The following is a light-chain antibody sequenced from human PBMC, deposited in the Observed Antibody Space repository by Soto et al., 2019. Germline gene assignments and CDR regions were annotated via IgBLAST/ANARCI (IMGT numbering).Light chain of an antibody. CDR1: QTVSDNS. CDR2: GAS. J-gene: IGKJ1*01. Sequence: EIVLTQFPGTLSLSPGERATLSCRASQTVSDNSLAWYQQKVGRAPRAXSYGASNRATGIPDRVSGGGSGTDFTLTITRLEPEDFEVYYCQQYGSSPRTFGQGTKVDIK. V-gene: IGKV3-20*01. CDR3: QQYGSSPRT.